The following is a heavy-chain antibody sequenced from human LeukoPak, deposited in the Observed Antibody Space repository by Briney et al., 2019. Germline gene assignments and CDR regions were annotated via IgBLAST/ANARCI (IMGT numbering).Heavy chain of an antibody. CDR1: GFTFDEYA. Sequence: GGSLRLSCAASGFTFDEYAMHWVRQAPGKGLEWVALISWEGQTTYYADSVRGRFTISRDNSKNSLYLQMNSLRTEDTAFYYCTRDTDYGSATNYFDSWGQGTLVSVSS. V-gene: IGHV3-43*01. J-gene: IGHJ4*02. D-gene: IGHD3-10*01. CDR3: TRDTDYGSATNYFDS. CDR2: ISWEGQTT.